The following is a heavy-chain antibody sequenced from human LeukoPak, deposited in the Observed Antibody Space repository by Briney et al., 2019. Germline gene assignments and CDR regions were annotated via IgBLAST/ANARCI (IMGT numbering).Heavy chain of an antibody. D-gene: IGHD3-22*01. Sequence: SENLSLTCAVSGGSISSSGYYWGWIRQPPGKGLEWIGSIYYSGSTYYNPSLQSRVTISVNTSKNQFSLRLSSVTAADTAVYYCARNTYYYDSSGYYPHGAFDYWGQGTLVTVSS. V-gene: IGHV4-39*07. J-gene: IGHJ4*02. CDR1: GGSISSSGYY. CDR2: IYYSGST. CDR3: ARNTYYYDSSGYYPHGAFDY.